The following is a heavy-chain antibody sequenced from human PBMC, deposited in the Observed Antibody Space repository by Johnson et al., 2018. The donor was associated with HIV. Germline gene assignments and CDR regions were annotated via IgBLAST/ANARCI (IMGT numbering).Heavy chain of an antibody. CDR2: ISYDGRNK. CDR1: GFTFDDYG. V-gene: IGHV3-30*03. J-gene: IGHJ3*02. D-gene: IGHD6-13*01. CDR3: ALLRGAAGDDAFDI. Sequence: QVQLVESGGGVVRPGGSLRLSCAASGFTFDDYGMSWVRQAPGTGLAWVAVISYDGRNKYYADPVKGRFTISRDNSKNTLYLQMNSLRAEDTAVYYCALLRGAAGDDAFDIWGQGTMVTVSS.